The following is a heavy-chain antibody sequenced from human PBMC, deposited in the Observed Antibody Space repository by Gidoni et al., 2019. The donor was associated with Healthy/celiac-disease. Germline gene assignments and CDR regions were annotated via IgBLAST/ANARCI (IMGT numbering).Heavy chain of an antibody. CDR2: ISYDGSNK. D-gene: IGHD6-6*01. V-gene: IGHV3-30*04. J-gene: IGHJ5*02. Sequence: QVQLVESGGGVVQPGRSLRLSCAASGFTFSSSAMHWVRQAPGKGLEWVAVISYDGSNKYYADSVKGRFTISRDNSKNTLYLQMNSLRAEDTAVYYCATSIAARAWGQGTLVTVSS. CDR3: ATSIAARA. CDR1: GFTFSSSA.